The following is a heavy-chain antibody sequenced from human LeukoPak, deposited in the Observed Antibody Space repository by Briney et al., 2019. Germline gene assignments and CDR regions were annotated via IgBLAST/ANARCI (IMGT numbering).Heavy chain of an antibody. J-gene: IGHJ6*02. D-gene: IGHD4-17*01. Sequence: PGGSLRLSCAASGFTFSSYAMSWVRQAPGKGLEWVSAISGSGGSTSYADSVKGRFTISRDNSKTTLYLQMNSLRAEDTAVYYCANTAPTVRERIYGMDVWGQGTTVTVSS. CDR3: ANTAPTVRERIYGMDV. CDR1: GFTFSSYA. CDR2: ISGSGGST. V-gene: IGHV3-23*01.